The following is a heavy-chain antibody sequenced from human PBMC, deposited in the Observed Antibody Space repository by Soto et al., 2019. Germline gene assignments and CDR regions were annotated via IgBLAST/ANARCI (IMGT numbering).Heavy chain of an antibody. CDR3: ARQIYDSDTGPNFQYYFDS. CDR2: IDPSDSQT. V-gene: IGHV5-10-1*01. Sequence: GESLKISCKGSGYSFAVYWITWVRQKPGKGLEWMGRIDPSDSQTYYSPSFRGHVTISVTKSITTVFLQWSSLRASDTAMYYCARQIYDSDTGPNFQYYFDSWGQGTPVTVSS. J-gene: IGHJ4*02. D-gene: IGHD3-22*01. CDR1: GYSFAVYW.